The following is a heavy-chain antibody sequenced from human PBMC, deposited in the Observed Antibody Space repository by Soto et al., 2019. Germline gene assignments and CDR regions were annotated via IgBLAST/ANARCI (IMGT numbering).Heavy chain of an antibody. Sequence: ASVKFSCQASGYIFTTYSIAWVRQAPGQGLEWMGWISAYNGNTNYAQKFQGRVTMTTDTSTNTAYMELRSLRSDDTAVYFCEREAFGVHDSWFELWGQGTPVTVAS. D-gene: IGHD3-10*01. V-gene: IGHV1-18*01. CDR3: EREAFGVHDSWFEL. CDR2: ISAYNGNT. J-gene: IGHJ5*02. CDR1: GYIFTTYS.